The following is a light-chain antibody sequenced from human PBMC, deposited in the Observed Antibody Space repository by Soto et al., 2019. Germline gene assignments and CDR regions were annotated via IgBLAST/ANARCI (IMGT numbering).Light chain of an antibody. Sequence: EIVLTQSPGTLSVSPGERVTLSCRASQSVNSNYLAWYQQRPGQAPRLLIFGASYRATGIPDRFSGSGSGTDFTLTISTLEPEDFAVYSCHQYSSSPPEFTFGPGTKVDSK. CDR1: QSVNSNY. CDR3: HQYSSSPPEFT. V-gene: IGKV3-20*01. J-gene: IGKJ3*01. CDR2: GAS.